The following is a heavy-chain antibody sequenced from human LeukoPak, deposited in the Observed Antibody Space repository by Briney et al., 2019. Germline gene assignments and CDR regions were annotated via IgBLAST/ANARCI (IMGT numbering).Heavy chain of an antibody. J-gene: IGHJ4*02. Sequence: SETLSLTCAVSGYPISSGYYWGWIRQPPGKGLEWIGHIYHSGTTYYNPSLKSRVTISVDPSKNQFSLRLNPVTAADTAVYYCARLRNNYNNNGDFPRYWGQGTLVTVSS. CDR1: GYPISSGYY. V-gene: IGHV4-38-2*01. CDR2: IYHSGTT. D-gene: IGHD2-21*01. CDR3: ARLRNNYNNNGDFPRY.